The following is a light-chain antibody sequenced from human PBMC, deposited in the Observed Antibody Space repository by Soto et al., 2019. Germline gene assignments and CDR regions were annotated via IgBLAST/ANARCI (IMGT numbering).Light chain of an antibody. J-gene: IGLJ1*01. V-gene: IGLV1-44*01. CDR2: SNN. CDR3: AAWDDSLNGHYV. Sequence: QSVLTQPPSANGTPGQRVTISCYGSSSNIGSNTVNWYQQLPGTAPKLLIYSNNQRPSGVPDRFSGSKSGTSASLAISGHQSEDEADYYCAAWDDSLNGHYVFGTGTKVTVL. CDR1: SSNIGSNT.